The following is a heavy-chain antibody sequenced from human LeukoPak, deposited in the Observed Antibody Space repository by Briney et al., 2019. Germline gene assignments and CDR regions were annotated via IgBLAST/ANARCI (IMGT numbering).Heavy chain of an antibody. V-gene: IGHV1-2*02. CDR2: INPNSGGT. Sequence: ASVKVSCKASGYTFTGYYMHWVRQAPGQGLEWMGWINPNSGGTNYAQKLQGRVTMTTDTSTSTAYMELRSLRSDDAAVYYCARAVAGKGFDYWGQGTLVTVSS. J-gene: IGHJ4*02. CDR1: GYTFTGYY. CDR3: ARAVAGKGFDY. D-gene: IGHD6-19*01.